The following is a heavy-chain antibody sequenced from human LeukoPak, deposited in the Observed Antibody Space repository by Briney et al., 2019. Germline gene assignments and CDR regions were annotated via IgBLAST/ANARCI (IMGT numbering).Heavy chain of an antibody. CDR3: AKDEAFSGSGSYDHNNWTAP. CDR1: GFTFTGFA. D-gene: IGHD3-10*01. V-gene: IGHV3-23*01. CDR2: IGGSSGST. Sequence: GGSLRLSCAASGFTFTGFAMSWVRQAPGQGPEWVSRIGGSSGSTKSADSVKGRSTISRDNSKNTLYLQINSHRARDLAAYYCAKDEAFSGSGSYDHNNWTAPGGQGTLVTVPS. J-gene: IGHJ5*02.